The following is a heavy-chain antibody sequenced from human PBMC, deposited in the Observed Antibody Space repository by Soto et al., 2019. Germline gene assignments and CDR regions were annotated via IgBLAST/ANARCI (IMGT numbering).Heavy chain of an antibody. D-gene: IGHD2-2*01. Sequence: QVQLVQSGAEVKKPGASVKVSCKASGYTFTSYYMHWVRQAPGQGLEWMGIINPSGGSTSYAQKFQGRVTMTRDTSTSTVYMELSSLRSEDTAVYYCARKFISSCSAYYYYGMDVWGQGTTVTVSS. CDR3: ARKFISSCSAYYYYGMDV. J-gene: IGHJ6*02. V-gene: IGHV1-46*01. CDR2: INPSGGST. CDR1: GYTFTSYY.